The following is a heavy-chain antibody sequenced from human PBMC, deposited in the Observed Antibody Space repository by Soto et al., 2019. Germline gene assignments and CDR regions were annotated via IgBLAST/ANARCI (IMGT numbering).Heavy chain of an antibody. CDR3: TRSGYCSSTSCYTAYYYGMDV. V-gene: IGHV3-11*01. Sequence: PGGSLRLSCAASGFTFSDYYMSWIRQAPGKGLEWVSYISSSGSTIYYADSVKGRFTISRDNAKNSLYLQMNSLRAEDTAVYYCTRSGYCSSTSCYTAYYYGMDVWGQGTTVTVSS. CDR2: ISSSGSTI. D-gene: IGHD2-2*02. CDR1: GFTFSDYY. J-gene: IGHJ6*02.